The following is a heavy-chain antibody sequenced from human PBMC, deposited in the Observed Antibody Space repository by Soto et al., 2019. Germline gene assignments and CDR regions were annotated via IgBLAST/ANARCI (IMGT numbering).Heavy chain of an antibody. CDR2: IYHSGST. CDR1: GGSISSSNV. CDR3: AMSPASSGYYTRSDYYGMYI. J-gene: IGHJ6*02. D-gene: IGHD3-22*01. V-gene: IGHV4-4*02. Sequence: PSETLSLTCAVSGGSISSSNVWSWVRQPPGKGLEWIGEIYHSGSTNYNPSLKSRVTISVDKSKNQFSLKLSSVTAADTAVYYCAMSPASSGYYTRSDYYGMYIWGLGTTVNISS.